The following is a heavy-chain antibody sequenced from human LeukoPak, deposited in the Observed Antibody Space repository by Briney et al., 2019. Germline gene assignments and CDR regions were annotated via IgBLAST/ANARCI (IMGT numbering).Heavy chain of an antibody. J-gene: IGHJ4*02. D-gene: IGHD2-15*01. V-gene: IGHV3-30*04. Sequence: GGSLRLSCEVSGFTFSTCGIHWVRQAPGKGLEWVALMSSDGTNKYHADSVKGRFTISRDSSKDTLYLQMSSLRPEDTALYYCAKDHSGSGRAFESWGQGTLVSVSS. CDR1: GFTFSTCG. CDR3: AKDHSGSGRAFES. CDR2: MSSDGTNK.